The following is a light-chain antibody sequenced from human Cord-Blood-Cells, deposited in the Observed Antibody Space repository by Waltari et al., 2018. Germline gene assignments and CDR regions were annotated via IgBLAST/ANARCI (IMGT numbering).Light chain of an antibody. J-gene: IGLJ3*02. CDR2: EDN. CDR3: QSYDSSNWV. Sequence: NFMLTQPHSVSESPGKTVTISCTRSSGSIASNYVQWYQQRPGSSPTTVTYEDNQRHSGVPARFSGSMDSSSNSASLTIAGLRTEDEADYYCQSYDSSNWVFGGGTKLTVL. CDR1: SGSIASNY. V-gene: IGLV6-57*01.